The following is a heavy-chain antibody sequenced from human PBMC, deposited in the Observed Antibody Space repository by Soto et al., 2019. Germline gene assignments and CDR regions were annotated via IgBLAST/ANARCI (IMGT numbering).Heavy chain of an antibody. D-gene: IGHD3-10*01. J-gene: IGHJ5*02. CDR3: ARVTVRGVRFNWFDP. CDR1: GGTFSSYA. V-gene: IGHV1-69*13. Sequence: EASVKVSCRASGGTFSSYAISWVRQAPGQGLEWMGGIIPIFGTANYAQKFQGRVTITADESTSTAYMELSSLRSEDTAVYYCARVTVRGVRFNWFDPWGQGTLVTVSS. CDR2: IIPIFGTA.